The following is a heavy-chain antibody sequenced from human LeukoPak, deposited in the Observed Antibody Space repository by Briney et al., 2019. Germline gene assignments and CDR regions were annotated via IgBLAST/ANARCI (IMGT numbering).Heavy chain of an antibody. V-gene: IGHV3-23*01. CDR1: GFTFSKYA. CDR3: AKDSYYGSGSYIDY. D-gene: IGHD3-10*01. J-gene: IGHJ4*02. CDR2: ISSSTLKI. Sequence: GGSLRLSCAASGFTFSKYAMTWVRQAPGKGLEWVSAISSSTLKIYYADSVKGRFTISRDNSKNTLYLQMNSLRAEDTALYYCAKDSYYGSGSYIDYWGQGTLVTVSS.